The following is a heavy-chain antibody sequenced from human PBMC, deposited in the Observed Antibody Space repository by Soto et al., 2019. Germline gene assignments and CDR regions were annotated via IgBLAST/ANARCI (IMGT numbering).Heavy chain of an antibody. CDR1: GYTFTGYY. J-gene: IGHJ3*02. CDR2: INPNSGGT. Sequence: SVKVSFKASGYTFTGYYMHWVRQAPGQGLEWMGWINPNSGGTNYAQKFQGRVTMTRDTSISTAYMELSRLRSDDTAVYYCARPTYRYSSSWYGEPDAFDIWGQGTMVTVSS. CDR3: ARPTYRYSSSWYGEPDAFDI. V-gene: IGHV1-2*02. D-gene: IGHD6-13*01.